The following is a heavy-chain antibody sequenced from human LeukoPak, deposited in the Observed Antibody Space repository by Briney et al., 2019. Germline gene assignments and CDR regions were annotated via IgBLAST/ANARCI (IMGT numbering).Heavy chain of an antibody. J-gene: IGHJ3*02. CDR3: ARQWGVGYCSSTSCYTGAFDI. CDR2: IYYSGST. D-gene: IGHD2-2*02. Sequence: PSETLSLTCTVSGGSISSSSYYWGWIRQPPGKGLERIGSIYYSGSTYYNPSLKSRVTISVDTSKNQFSLKLSSVTAADTAVYYCARQWGVGYCSSTSCYTGAFDIWGQGTMVTVSS. V-gene: IGHV4-39*01. CDR1: GGSISSSSYY.